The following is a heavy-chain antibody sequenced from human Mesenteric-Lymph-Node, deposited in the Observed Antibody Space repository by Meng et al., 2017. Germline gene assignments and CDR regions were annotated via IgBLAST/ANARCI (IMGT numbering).Heavy chain of an antibody. CDR3: AKDQSAVSTGIF. CDR2: ITGSGGGT. CDR1: GFIFNNYA. Sequence: GQLGEVGGCLVQSGGSLRLSCAASGFIFNNYAMSWVRQAPGKGLEWVSIITGSGGGTRYADSVKGRFTVSRDNSKNTLFLQMNSLRAEDTAVYYCAKDQSAVSTGIFWGQGTLVTVSS. V-gene: IGHV3-23*04. D-gene: IGHD2-21*01. J-gene: IGHJ4*02.